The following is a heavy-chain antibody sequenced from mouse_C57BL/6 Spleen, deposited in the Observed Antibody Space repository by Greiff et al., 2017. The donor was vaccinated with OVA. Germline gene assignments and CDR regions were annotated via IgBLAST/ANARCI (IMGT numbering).Heavy chain of an antibody. CDR3: AREGEEYYFDY. V-gene: IGHV1-81*01. J-gene: IGHJ2*01. CDR1: GYTFTSYG. CDR2: IYPRSGNT. Sequence: LVESGAELARPGASVKLSCKASGYTFTSYGISWVKQRTGQGLEWIGEIYPRSGNTYYNEKFKGKATLTADKSSSTAYMELRSLTSEDSAVYFCAREGEEYYFDYWGQGTTLTVSS.